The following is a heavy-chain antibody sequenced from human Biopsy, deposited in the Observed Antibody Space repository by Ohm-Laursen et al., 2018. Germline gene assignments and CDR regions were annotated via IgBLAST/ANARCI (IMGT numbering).Heavy chain of an antibody. Sequence: SVKVSCKASGNTFATYHIHWVRQAPGQGLEWMGVISPSGATTSFSQKFQGRITMTRDTSTGTVYMDLNSLGSEDAAVYYCARAGVGSDGTDSYYYGMDVWGPGTTVTVSS. J-gene: IGHJ6*02. D-gene: IGHD5-24*01. CDR1: GNTFATYH. CDR2: ISPSGATT. CDR3: ARAGVGSDGTDSYYYGMDV. V-gene: IGHV1-46*01.